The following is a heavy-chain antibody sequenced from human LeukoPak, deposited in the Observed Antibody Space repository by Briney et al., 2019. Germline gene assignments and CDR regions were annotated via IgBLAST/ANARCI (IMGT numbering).Heavy chain of an antibody. CDR3: ARDSGLGSSGYDLAW. V-gene: IGHV1-2*02. Sequence: ASVKVSCKASGYTFTGYYMSWVRQAPGQGLEWMGCINPNSGDTNYAQKFQGRVTMTRDTSIRTDYMELSRLRSEDTAVYYCARDSGLGSSGYDLAWWGQGTLVTVSS. CDR1: GYTFTGYY. D-gene: IGHD5-12*01. J-gene: IGHJ4*02. CDR2: INPNSGDT.